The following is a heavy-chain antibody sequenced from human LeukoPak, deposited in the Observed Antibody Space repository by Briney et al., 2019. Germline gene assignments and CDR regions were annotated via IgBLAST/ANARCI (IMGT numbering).Heavy chain of an antibody. CDR1: GFTFSSYW. CDR3: ARGWQEMWLFDQ. D-gene: IGHD3-22*01. V-gene: IGHV3-7*05. J-gene: IGHJ4*02. CDR2: IKQDGSER. Sequence: PGGSLRLSCAASGFTFSSYWMNWVRQAPGKGLEWVANIKQDGSERYYVDSVKGRFTISRDNAKKLLSLQMNSLRGDDTAVYYCARGWQEMWLFDQWGQGTLVTVAS.